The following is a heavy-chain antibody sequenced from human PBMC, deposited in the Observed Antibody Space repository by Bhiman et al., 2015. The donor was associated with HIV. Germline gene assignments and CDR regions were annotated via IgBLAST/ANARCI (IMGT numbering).Heavy chain of an antibody. CDR3: ARGERGIAAAAYFDY. CDR1: GFTFDDYA. J-gene: IGHJ4*02. V-gene: IGHV3-43D*03. Sequence: EVQLVESGGVVVQPGGSLRLSCAASGFTFDDYAMHWVRQAPGKGLEWVSLISWDGGGTYYADSVKGRFTISRDNSKNTLYLQMNSLRADDTAVYYCARGERGIAAAAYFDYWGQGTLVTVSS. D-gene: IGHD6-13*01. CDR2: ISWDGGGT.